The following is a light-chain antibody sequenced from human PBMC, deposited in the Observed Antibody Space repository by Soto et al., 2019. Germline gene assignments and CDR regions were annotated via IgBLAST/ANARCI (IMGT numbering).Light chain of an antibody. CDR1: QTISSNY. CDR2: GAS. Sequence: QSPGILSLSPGERATLSCRASQTISSNYLAWYQQKPGQAPRLLIYGASGRATGIPDRFSGSGSGTDFTLTISRLEPEDFAVYYCQQYTSSLITFGQGTRLEIK. CDR3: QQYTSSLIT. V-gene: IGKV3-20*01. J-gene: IGKJ5*01.